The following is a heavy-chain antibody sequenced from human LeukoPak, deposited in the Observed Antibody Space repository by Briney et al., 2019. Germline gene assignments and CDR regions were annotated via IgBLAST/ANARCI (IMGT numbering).Heavy chain of an antibody. J-gene: IGHJ4*02. CDR2: ISYDGSNK. V-gene: IGHV3-30*04. D-gene: IGHD4-17*01. Sequence: GGSLRLSCAASGFTFSSYAMHWVRQAPGKGLEWVAVISYDGSNKYYADSVKGRFTISRDNSKNTLYLQMNSLRAEDTAVYYCAGPTDAFDYWGQGTLVTVSS. CDR3: AGPTDAFDY. CDR1: GFTFSSYA.